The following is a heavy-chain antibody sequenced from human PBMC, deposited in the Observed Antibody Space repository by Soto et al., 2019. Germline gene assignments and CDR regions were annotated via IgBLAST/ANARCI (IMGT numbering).Heavy chain of an antibody. CDR2: ISYDGSNK. D-gene: IGHD3-16*02. CDR3: ARARLRVGELSLLGYFDY. CDR1: GFTFSRHT. Sequence: QVQLEESGGGMVQPGRSLRLSCAASGFTFSRHTMHWVRQAPGKGLEWMASISYDGSNKYYADSVKGRFTISRDNSKNTLSVQMDSLRAEDPAVYYCARARLRVGELSLLGYFDYWGQGTLVTVSS. J-gene: IGHJ4*02. V-gene: IGHV3-30*04.